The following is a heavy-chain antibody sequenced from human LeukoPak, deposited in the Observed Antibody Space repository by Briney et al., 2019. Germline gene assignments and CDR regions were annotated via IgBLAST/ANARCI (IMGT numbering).Heavy chain of an antibody. CDR1: GFAFDDYA. D-gene: IGHD3-10*01. CDR3: AKDMAAYYYSSGNIDY. CDR2: ISWDGGNT. V-gene: IGHV3-43D*03. J-gene: IGHJ4*02. Sequence: GGSLRLSCAASGFAFDDYAMHWVRQAPGKGLEWVSLISWDGGNTYYADSVKGRFTISRDNSKNSLYLQMNSLRAEDTALYYCAKDMAAYYYSSGNIDYWGQGTLVTVSS.